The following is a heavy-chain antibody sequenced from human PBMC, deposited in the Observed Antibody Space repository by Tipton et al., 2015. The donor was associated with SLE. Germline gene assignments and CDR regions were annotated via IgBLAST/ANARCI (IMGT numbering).Heavy chain of an antibody. V-gene: IGHV4-59*01. J-gene: IGHJ4*02. CDR3: ARAPFRVAAAGTGFDY. Sequence: TLSLTCTVSGGSISGYYWSWIRQPPGKGLDWIGYIYMYSSVGSNYNPSLKSRVTISLDTSKNQFSLILNSVTAADTAVYYCARAPFRVAAAGTGFDYWGQGTLVTVSS. CDR1: GGSISGYY. D-gene: IGHD6-13*01. CDR2: IYMYSSVGS.